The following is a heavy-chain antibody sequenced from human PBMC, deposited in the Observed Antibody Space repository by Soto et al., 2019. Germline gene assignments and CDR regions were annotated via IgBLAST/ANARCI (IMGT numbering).Heavy chain of an antibody. CDR1: GDXVSSNSGA. J-gene: IGHJ4*02. V-gene: IGHV6-1*01. CDR3: ARDLIAAAGTARLSFDY. D-gene: IGHD6-13*01. Sequence: PXQXLSLTCAISGDXVSSNSGAWNWIRQSPARGLEWLGRTYYRSKWYNDYAVSVKSRITINPDTSKNQFSLQLNSVTHEDPPVYYSARDLIAAAGTARLSFDYWGQGTLGTVSS. CDR2: TYYRSKWYN.